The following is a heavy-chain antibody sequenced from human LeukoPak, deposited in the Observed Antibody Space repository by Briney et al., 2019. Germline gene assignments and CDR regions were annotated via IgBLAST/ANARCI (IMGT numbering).Heavy chain of an antibody. V-gene: IGHV1-2*06. D-gene: IGHD3-16*02. CDR2: MNPNSGGT. CDR1: GYTLTGHS. Sequence: ASVKVSCKASGYTLTGHSMHWVRQAPGQGLEWMGRMNPNSGGTKYTRKFQGRVTMTRDTSISTAYMEPSRLTSDDTAMYYCARDKLGLGELSLYDEWGQGTQVTVSS. CDR3: ARDKLGLGELSLYDE. J-gene: IGHJ4*02.